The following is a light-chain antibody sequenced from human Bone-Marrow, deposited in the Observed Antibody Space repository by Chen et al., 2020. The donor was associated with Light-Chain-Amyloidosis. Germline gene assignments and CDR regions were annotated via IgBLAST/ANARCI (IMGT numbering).Light chain of an antibody. Sequence: SYVLTQPPSVSVAPGQTATIACGGNNIGCTSVHWYQQTPGQAPLLVVYDDRYRPSGIPERLSGSNSGNTATLTISRVEAGDEADYYCQVWDRSSDRPVFGGGTKLTVL. CDR2: DDR. V-gene: IGLV3-21*02. CDR1: NIGCTS. J-gene: IGLJ3*02. CDR3: QVWDRSSDRPV.